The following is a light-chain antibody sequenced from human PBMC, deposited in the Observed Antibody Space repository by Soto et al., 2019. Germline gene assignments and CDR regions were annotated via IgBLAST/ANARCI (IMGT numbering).Light chain of an antibody. Sequence: IQLTQSPSSLSASVGDRVTITCCASQGISSYLAWYQQKPGKAPKLLISTASTLQSGVPSRFSGSGSGTDFTLTISSLQREDFATYYCQQLNSYPLTFGGGTKVDIK. V-gene: IGKV1-9*01. CDR3: QQLNSYPLT. CDR1: QGISSY. J-gene: IGKJ4*01. CDR2: TAS.